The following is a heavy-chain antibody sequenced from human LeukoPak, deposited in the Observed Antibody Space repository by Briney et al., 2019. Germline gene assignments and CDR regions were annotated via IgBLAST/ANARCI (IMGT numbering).Heavy chain of an antibody. CDR1: GGTFSTYA. CDR3: ARDTDYYDSSGYSPSPFDSFDY. CDR2: IIPILGIA. Sequence: SVKVSCKPSGGTFSTYAISWVRRAPGQRLEWMGRIIPILGIANYAQKFQGRVTITADKSTTTAYMELSSLRSEDTAVYYCARDTDYYDSSGYSPSPFDSFDYWGQGTLVTVSS. J-gene: IGHJ4*02. V-gene: IGHV1-69*04. D-gene: IGHD3-22*01.